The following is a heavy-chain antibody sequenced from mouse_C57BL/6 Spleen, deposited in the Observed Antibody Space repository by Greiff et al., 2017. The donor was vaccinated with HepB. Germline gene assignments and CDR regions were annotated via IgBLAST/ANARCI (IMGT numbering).Heavy chain of an antibody. CDR3: AREGGDYYGSDAMDY. D-gene: IGHD1-1*01. Sequence: VQLQQSGAELARPGASVKLSCKASGYTFTSYGISWVKQRTGQGLEWIGEIYPRSGNTYYNEKFKGKATLTADKSSSTAYMELRSLTSEDSAVYFCAREGGDYYGSDAMDYWGQGTSVTVSS. V-gene: IGHV1-81*01. CDR2: IYPRSGNT. J-gene: IGHJ4*01. CDR1: GYTFTSYG.